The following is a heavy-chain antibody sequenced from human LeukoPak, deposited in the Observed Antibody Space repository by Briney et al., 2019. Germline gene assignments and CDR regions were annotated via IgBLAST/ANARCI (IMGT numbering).Heavy chain of an antibody. J-gene: IGHJ4*02. CDR2: ISSSSSYT. Sequence: GGSLRLSCAASGFTFSDYYMSWIRLAPGKGLEWVSYISSSSSYTNYADSVKGRFTISRDNAKNSLYLQMNSLRAEDTAVYYCARGGDGGDGFDYWGQGTLVTVSS. CDR1: GFTFSDYY. D-gene: IGHD2-21*02. V-gene: IGHV3-11*06. CDR3: ARGGDGGDGFDY.